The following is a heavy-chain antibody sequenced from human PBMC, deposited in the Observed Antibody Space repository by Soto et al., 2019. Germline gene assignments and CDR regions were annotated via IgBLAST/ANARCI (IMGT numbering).Heavy chain of an antibody. D-gene: IGHD3-3*01. Sequence: GGSLRLFCAASGFTFRDYYMSWIRQAPGKGLEWVSYISSSGSTIYYADSVKGRFTISRDNAKNSLYLQMNSLRAEDTAVYYCATDGITIFGVAPTDNWFDPWGQGTLVTVSS. CDR1: GFTFRDYY. CDR2: ISSSGSTI. CDR3: ATDGITIFGVAPTDNWFDP. V-gene: IGHV3-11*01. J-gene: IGHJ5*02.